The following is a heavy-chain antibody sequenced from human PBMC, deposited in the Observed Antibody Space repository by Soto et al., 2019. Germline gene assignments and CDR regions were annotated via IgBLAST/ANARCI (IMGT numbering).Heavy chain of an antibody. CDR1: GGSVSNSNYY. Sequence: SETLSLTCTVSGGSVSNSNYYWGWIRQSPGKGLEWIGSVYYRGRSYSKSSAKSRVTISVDTSKNQFSLNLNSVTASDTAVYFCVSQRTSVLTQAYFDYWGPGALVTVSS. V-gene: IGHV4-39*01. J-gene: IGHJ4*02. CDR3: VSQRTSVLTQAYFDY. CDR2: VYYRGRS. D-gene: IGHD2-8*01.